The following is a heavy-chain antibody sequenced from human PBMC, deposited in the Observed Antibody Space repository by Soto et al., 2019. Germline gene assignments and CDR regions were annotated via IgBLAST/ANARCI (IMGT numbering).Heavy chain of an antibody. CDR2: IYWDDDK. CDR3: ARSQVPAANWFDP. Sequence: TLSLTCTVSGGSINSGGYSWTWIRQPPGKALEWLALIYWDDDKRYSPSLKNRLTITRDTSKNQVVLTMTNMDSVDTATYYCARSQVPAANWFDPWGQGTLVTVSS. J-gene: IGHJ5*02. V-gene: IGHV2-5*08. CDR1: GGSINSGGYS. D-gene: IGHD2-2*01.